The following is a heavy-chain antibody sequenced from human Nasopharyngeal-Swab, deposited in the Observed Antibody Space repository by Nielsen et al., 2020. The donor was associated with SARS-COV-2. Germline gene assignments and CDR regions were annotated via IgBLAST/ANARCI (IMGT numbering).Heavy chain of an antibody. J-gene: IGHJ3*02. CDR3: ARGLSSWYDLDAFDI. D-gene: IGHD6-13*01. V-gene: IGHV3-33*01. Sequence: VRQAPGKGLEWVAVIWYDGSNKYYADSVKGRFTISRDNSKNTLYLQMNSLRAEDTAVYYCARGLSSWYDLDAFDIWGQGTRVTVSS. CDR2: IWYDGSNK.